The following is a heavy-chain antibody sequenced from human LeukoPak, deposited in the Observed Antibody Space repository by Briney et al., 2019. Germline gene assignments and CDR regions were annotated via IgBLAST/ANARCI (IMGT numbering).Heavy chain of an antibody. CDR1: GFTFSSYG. Sequence: PGGSLRLSCAASGFTFSSYGMHWVRQAPGKGLEWVAVISYDGSNRYYADSVKGRFTISRDKSKNTLYLQMNSLRAEDTAVYYCARSDITMTVAYDYWGQGTLVTVSS. CDR3: ARSDITMTVAYDY. V-gene: IGHV3-30*03. J-gene: IGHJ4*02. CDR2: ISYDGSNR. D-gene: IGHD3-22*01.